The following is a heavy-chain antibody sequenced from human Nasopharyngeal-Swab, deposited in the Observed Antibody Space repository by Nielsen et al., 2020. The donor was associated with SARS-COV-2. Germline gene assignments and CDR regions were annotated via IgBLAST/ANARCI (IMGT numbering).Heavy chain of an antibody. CDR3: ASERTPLAATGTLDY. CDR1: GFTVSSNY. V-gene: IGHV3-53*01. D-gene: IGHD6-13*01. CDR2: IYSGGIT. J-gene: IGHJ4*02. Sequence: GESLKISCEASGFTVSSNYMTWVRQAPGKGLEWVSVIYSGGITYYADSVKGRFTISRDNSKNTLYLQMNSLRAEDTAVYYCASERTPLAATGTLDYWGQGTLVTVSS.